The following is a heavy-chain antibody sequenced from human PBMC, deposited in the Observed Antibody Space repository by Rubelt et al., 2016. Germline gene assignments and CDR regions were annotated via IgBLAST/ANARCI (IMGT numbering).Heavy chain of an antibody. Sequence: SSYAMHWVRQAPGRGLEWVSGISGSGVGPYYADSVKGRFTISRDNSKDTLYLQMNSLRADDTAVYYCARGGYYSTIDYWGQGTLVTVSS. CDR3: ARGGYYSTIDY. CDR2: ISGSGVGP. V-gene: IGHV3-23*01. D-gene: IGHD3-10*01. CDR1: SSYA. J-gene: IGHJ4*02.